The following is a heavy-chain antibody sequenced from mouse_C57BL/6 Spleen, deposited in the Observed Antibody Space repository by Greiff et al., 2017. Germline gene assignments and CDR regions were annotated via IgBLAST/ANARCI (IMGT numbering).Heavy chain of an antibody. CDR2: ISSGGGYT. CDR3: ARQDGYFFAY. D-gene: IGHD2-3*01. V-gene: IGHV5-6*01. Sequence: EVQLQESGGDLVKPGGSLKLSCAASGFTFSSYGMSWVRQTPDKRLEWFATISSGGGYTYYPDSVKGRFTISRDNAKNTLYLQMSSLKSEDTAMYYCARQDGYFFAYWGQGTLVTVSA. CDR1: GFTFSSYG. J-gene: IGHJ3*01.